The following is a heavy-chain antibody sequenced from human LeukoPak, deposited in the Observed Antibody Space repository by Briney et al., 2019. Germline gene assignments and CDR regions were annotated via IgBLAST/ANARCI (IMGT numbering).Heavy chain of an antibody. CDR1: GGAFSGYS. Sequence: SETLSLTCAVYGGAFSGYSWSWIRQPPGKGLEWIGEIDPNGTTNYNPSLKSRVTVSVDTCKNQFSLNLNSVTAADTAIYYCARGRSYEYGDYDYWGQGTLVTVSS. CDR2: IDPNGTT. D-gene: IGHD4-17*01. V-gene: IGHV4-34*01. CDR3: ARGRSYEYGDYDY. J-gene: IGHJ4*02.